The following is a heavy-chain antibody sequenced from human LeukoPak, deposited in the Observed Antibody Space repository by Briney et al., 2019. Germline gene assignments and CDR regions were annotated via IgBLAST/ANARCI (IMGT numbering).Heavy chain of an antibody. CDR3: ASQGSSSGAFDY. J-gene: IGHJ4*02. D-gene: IGHD6-6*01. Sequence: SVKVSCKASGGTFSSYAISWVRQAPGQGLEWMGGIIPIFGTANYAQKFQGRVTITTDESTSTAYMELISLRSEDTAVYYCASQGSSSGAFDYWGQGTLVTVSS. CDR2: IIPIFGTA. V-gene: IGHV1-69*05. CDR1: GGTFSSYA.